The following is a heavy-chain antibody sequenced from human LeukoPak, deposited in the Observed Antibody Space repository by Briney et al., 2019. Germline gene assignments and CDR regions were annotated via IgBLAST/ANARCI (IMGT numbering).Heavy chain of an antibody. V-gene: IGHV1-69*04. J-gene: IGHJ3*02. CDR2: IVPILGIA. CDR3: ARELPDIVAPDAFDI. D-gene: IGHD5-12*01. Sequence: SVKVSCKASGGTFSSYTISWVRQAPGQGLEWMGRIVPILGIANYAQKFQGRVTITADESTSTAYMELSSLRSEDTAVYYCARELPDIVAPDAFDIWGQGTMVTVSS. CDR1: GGTFSSYT.